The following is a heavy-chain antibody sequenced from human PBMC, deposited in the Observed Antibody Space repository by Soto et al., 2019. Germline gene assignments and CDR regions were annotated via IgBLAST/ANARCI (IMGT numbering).Heavy chain of an antibody. CDR2: INHSGST. D-gene: IGHD6-19*01. V-gene: IGHV4-34*01. CDR3: ARVGRAVAGLCYFDY. Sequence: SETLSLTCAVYGGSFSGYYWSWIRQPPGKGLEWIGEINHSGSTNYNPSLKSRVTISVDTSKNQFSLKLSSVTAADTAVYYCARVGRAVAGLCYFDYWGQGTLVTVSS. J-gene: IGHJ4*02. CDR1: GGSFSGYY.